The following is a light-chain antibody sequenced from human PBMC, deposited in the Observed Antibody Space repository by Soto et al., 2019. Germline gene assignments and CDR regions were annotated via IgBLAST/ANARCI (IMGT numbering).Light chain of an antibody. CDR2: AAS. Sequence: AIQMTQSPSSLSASVGDRVTITCRASQGIRNDLGWYQQKPGKAPKVLIYAASTLQSGVPSRFSGSGSGTDFTLTISNLQPDDFATYYCLQDYDYPRTFGQGTKVEIK. J-gene: IGKJ1*01. CDR3: LQDYDYPRT. V-gene: IGKV1-6*01. CDR1: QGIRND.